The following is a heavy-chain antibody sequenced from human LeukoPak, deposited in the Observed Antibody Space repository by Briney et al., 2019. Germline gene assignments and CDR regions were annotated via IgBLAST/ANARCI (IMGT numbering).Heavy chain of an antibody. CDR2: IKEDGSLK. CDR1: GFGFSNFW. J-gene: IGHJ4*02. CDR3: ARVQKSRKSVASAVDC. V-gene: IGHV3-7*01. D-gene: IGHD5-12*01. Sequence: GGSLRLSCAASGFGFSNFWMSWVRQAPGKGPEWVANIKEDGSLKNYVDSVEGRFTVSRDNAKNSLYLQMNSLRAEDTAVYYCARVQKSRKSVASAVDCWGQGTVVIVSS.